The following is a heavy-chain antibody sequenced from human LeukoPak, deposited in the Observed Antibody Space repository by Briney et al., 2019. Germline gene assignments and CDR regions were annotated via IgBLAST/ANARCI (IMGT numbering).Heavy chain of an antibody. CDR1: GFTFSSYG. V-gene: IGHV3-30*02. Sequence: GRSLRLSCAASGFTFSSYGMHWVRQAPGKGLEWVAFIRYDGSNKYYADSVKGRFTISRDNSKNTLYLQMNSLRAEDTAVYYCAKGDTSCPDYWGQGTLVTVSS. CDR2: IRYDGSNK. CDR3: AKGDTSCPDY. D-gene: IGHD2-2*01. J-gene: IGHJ4*02.